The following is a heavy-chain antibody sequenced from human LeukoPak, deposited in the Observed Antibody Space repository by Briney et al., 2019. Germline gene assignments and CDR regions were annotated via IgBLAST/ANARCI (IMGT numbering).Heavy chain of an antibody. V-gene: IGHV3-30*04. CDR1: GFTFSSYA. Sequence: GGSLRLSCAASGFTFSSYAMHWVRQAPGKGLEWVAVISYDGSNKYYADSVKGRFTISRDNSKNTLYLQMNSLRAEDTAVYYCAKIGVRGVINYWGQGTLVTVSS. D-gene: IGHD3-10*01. CDR3: AKIGVRGVINY. J-gene: IGHJ4*02. CDR2: ISYDGSNK.